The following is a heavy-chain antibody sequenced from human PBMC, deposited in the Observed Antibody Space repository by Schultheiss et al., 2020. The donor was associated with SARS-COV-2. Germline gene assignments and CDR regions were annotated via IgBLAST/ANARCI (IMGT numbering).Heavy chain of an antibody. V-gene: IGHV3-7*03. J-gene: IGHJ4*02. D-gene: IGHD2-2*01. CDR2: IKQDGSEK. CDR1: GFTFSSYW. Sequence: GGSLRLSCAASGFTFSSYWMSWVRQAPGKGLEWVANIKQDGSEKYYVDSVKGRFTISRDNAKNSLYLQMNSLRAEDTAVYYCAKGGDIVVVPAATYLDYWGQGTLVTVSS. CDR3: AKGGDIVVVPAATYLDY.